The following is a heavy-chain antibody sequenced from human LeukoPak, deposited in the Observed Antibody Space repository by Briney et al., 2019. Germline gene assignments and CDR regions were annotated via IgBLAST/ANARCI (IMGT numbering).Heavy chain of an antibody. V-gene: IGHV4-4*02. J-gene: IGHJ4*02. Sequence: SETLSLTCAVSGGSILTTNWWSWVPQPPGKGLEWIGEFHLSGASNYNPSLKSRVNMSIDKSKNQLSLELTSVTAADTAIYYCTRESGAFSPFGFWGQGTLVTVSS. CDR1: GGSILTTNW. D-gene: IGHD1-26*01. CDR3: TRESGAFSPFGF. CDR2: FHLSGAS.